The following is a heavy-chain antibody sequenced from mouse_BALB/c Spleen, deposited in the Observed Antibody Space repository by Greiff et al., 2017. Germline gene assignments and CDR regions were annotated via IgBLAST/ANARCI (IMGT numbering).Heavy chain of an antibody. V-gene: IGHV5-4*02. D-gene: IGHD2-3*01. CDR1: GFTFSDYY. CDR3: ARQRVYDGYYVFAY. Sequence: EVNVVESGGGLVKPGGSLKLSCAASGFTFSDYYMYWVRQTPEKRLEWVATISDGGSYTYYPDSVKGRFTISRDNAKNTLYLQMSSLKSEDTAMYYCARQRVYDGYYVFAYWGQGTLVTVSA. J-gene: IGHJ3*01. CDR2: ISDGGSYT.